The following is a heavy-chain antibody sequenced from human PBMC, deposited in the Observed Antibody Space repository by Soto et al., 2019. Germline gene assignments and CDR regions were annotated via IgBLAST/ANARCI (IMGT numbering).Heavy chain of an antibody. CDR2: IRGFSPYT. CDR3: ARDRGYDAHDYYYNAMDV. Sequence: AGGSLRLSCVASGFTFRTYTMKWVRQAPGKGLEWVSGIRGFSPYTYYSESVNGRFTISRDNAKNSLYLQMNSLRAEDTAVYYCARDRGYDAHDYYYNAMDVWGQGTTVTVSS. J-gene: IGHJ6*02. CDR1: GFTFRTYT. V-gene: IGHV3-21*01. D-gene: IGHD2-15*01.